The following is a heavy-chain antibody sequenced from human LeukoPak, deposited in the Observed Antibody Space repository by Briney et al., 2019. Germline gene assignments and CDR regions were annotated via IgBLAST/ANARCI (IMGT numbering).Heavy chain of an antibody. CDR3: AREDDILTGFDY. D-gene: IGHD3-9*01. J-gene: IGHJ4*02. Sequence: ASVKVSCKAAGYTFTGYYMHWERQAPGQGLEWMGWINPNSGGTNYAQKFQGRVTMTRDTSISTAYMKLSRLRSDDTAVYYCAREDDILTGFDYWGQGTLVTVSS. V-gene: IGHV1-2*02. CDR2: INPNSGGT. CDR1: GYTFTGYY.